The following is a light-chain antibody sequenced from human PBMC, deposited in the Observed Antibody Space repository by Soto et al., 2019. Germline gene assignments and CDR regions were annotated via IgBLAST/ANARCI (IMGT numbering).Light chain of an antibody. CDR2: GAS. CDR1: QSVSSSY. Sequence: EIVLTQSPATLSLSPGERATLSCRASQSVSSSYLAWYHQKPGQAPRLLIYGASSRATGIPGRFSGSGSGTDFTLTISRLEPEDFAVYYCQQYGSSRTFGQGTKVDI. V-gene: IGKV3-20*01. J-gene: IGKJ1*01. CDR3: QQYGSSRT.